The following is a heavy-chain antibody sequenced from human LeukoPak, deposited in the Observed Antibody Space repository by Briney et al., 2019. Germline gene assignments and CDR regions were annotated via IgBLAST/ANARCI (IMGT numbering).Heavy chain of an antibody. CDR1: GFTFSSYA. D-gene: IGHD2-2*01. V-gene: IGHV3-30*04. CDR2: ISYDGSNK. Sequence: GGSLRLSCAASGFTFSSYAMHWVRQAPGKGLEWVAVISYDGSNKYYADSVKGRFTISRDNSKNTLYLQMNSLRAEDTAVYYCARELYCSSTSCLSGNAFDIWGQGTMVTVSS. CDR3: ARELYCSSTSCLSGNAFDI. J-gene: IGHJ3*02.